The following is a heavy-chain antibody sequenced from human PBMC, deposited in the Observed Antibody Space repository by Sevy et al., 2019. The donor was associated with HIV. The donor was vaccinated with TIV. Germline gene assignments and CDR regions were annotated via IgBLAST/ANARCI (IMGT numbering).Heavy chain of an antibody. CDR3: ASAGIVVVVAARKEHYGMDV. CDR1: GFTFSSYW. Sequence: GGSLRLSCAASGFTFSSYWMSWVRQAPGKGLEWVANIKQDGSEKYYVDSVKGRFTISRDNAKNSLYLQMYSLRAEDTAVYYCASAGIVVVVAARKEHYGMDVWGQGTTVTVSS. CDR2: IKQDGSEK. J-gene: IGHJ6*02. D-gene: IGHD2-15*01. V-gene: IGHV3-7*01.